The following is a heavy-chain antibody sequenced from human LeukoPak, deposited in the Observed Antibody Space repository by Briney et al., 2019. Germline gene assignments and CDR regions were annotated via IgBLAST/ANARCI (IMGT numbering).Heavy chain of an antibody. V-gene: IGHV3-23*01. CDR2: ISGSGGST. CDR3: AKSRGSGSNMARGVNFDY. Sequence: GGSLRLSCAASGFTFSSYAMSWVRQAPGKGLEWVSAISGSGGSTYYADSVKGRFTISRDNSKNTLFLQMNTLRAEDTAVYYCAKSRGSGSNMARGVNFDYWGQGTLVTVSS. J-gene: IGHJ4*02. D-gene: IGHD3-10*01. CDR1: GFTFSSYA.